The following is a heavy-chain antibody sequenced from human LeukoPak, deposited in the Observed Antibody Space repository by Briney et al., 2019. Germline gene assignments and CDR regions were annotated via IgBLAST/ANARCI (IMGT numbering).Heavy chain of an antibody. Sequence: SVKVSCKASGGTFSSYAISWVRQAPGQGLEWMGGIIPIFGTANYAQKFQGRVTITADKSTSTAYMELSSLRSEDTAVYYCARGLIGADSSGYSFDHWGQGTLVTVSS. V-gene: IGHV1-69*06. J-gene: IGHJ4*02. CDR3: ARGLIGADSSGYSFDH. CDR2: IIPIFGTA. CDR1: GGTFSSYA. D-gene: IGHD3-22*01.